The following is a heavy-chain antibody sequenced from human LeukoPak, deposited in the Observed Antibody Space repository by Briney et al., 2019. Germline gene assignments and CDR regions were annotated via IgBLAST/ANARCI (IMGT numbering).Heavy chain of an antibody. D-gene: IGHD3-22*01. Sequence: GGSLRLSCAASGFTFSSYGMSWVRQAPGKGLEWVSTISGSGGSIYYADSVKGRFTISRDNSKNTLYLQMNSLRAEDTAVYYCARVQNSYHYDSSGYVYYWGQGTLVTVSS. CDR3: ARVQNSYHYDSSGYVYY. CDR1: GFTFSSYG. J-gene: IGHJ4*02. CDR2: ISGSGGSI. V-gene: IGHV3-23*01.